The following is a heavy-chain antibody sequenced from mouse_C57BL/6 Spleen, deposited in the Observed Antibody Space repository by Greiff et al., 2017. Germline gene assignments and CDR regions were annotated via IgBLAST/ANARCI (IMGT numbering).Heavy chain of an antibody. Sequence: QVQLQQSGPELVKPGASVKISCKASGYAFSSSWMNWVKQRPGKGLGWIGRIYPGDGDTNYNGKFKGKATLTADKSSSTAYMQLSSLTSEDSAVYFCELGSGWFAYWGQGTLVTVSA. V-gene: IGHV1-82*01. D-gene: IGHD4-1*01. J-gene: IGHJ3*01. CDR2: IYPGDGDT. CDR3: ELGSGWFAY. CDR1: GYAFSSSW.